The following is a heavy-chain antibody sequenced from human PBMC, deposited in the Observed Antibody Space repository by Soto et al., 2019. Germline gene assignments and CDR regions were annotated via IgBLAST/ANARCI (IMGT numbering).Heavy chain of an antibody. CDR3: ASRYCSSTSCPYYFDY. D-gene: IGHD2-2*01. V-gene: IGHV5-51*01. CDR1: GYSFTSYW. J-gene: IGHJ4*02. Sequence: GESLKISCKGSGYSFTSYWIGWVRQMPGKGLEWMGIIYPGDSDTRYSPSFQGQVTISADTSISTAYLQWSSLKASDTAMYYCASRYCSSTSCPYYFDYWGQGTLVTVSS. CDR2: IYPGDSDT.